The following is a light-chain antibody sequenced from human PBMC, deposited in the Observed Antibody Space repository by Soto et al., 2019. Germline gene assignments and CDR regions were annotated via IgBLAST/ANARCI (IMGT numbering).Light chain of an antibody. CDR2: GNS. J-gene: IGLJ1*01. CDR1: SSNIGAGYD. V-gene: IGLV1-40*01. CDR3: QSYDLSLSYV. Sequence: QSVLTQPPSVSGAPGQRVTISCTGGSSNIGAGYDLHWYQQLPGTAPKLLIYGNSNRPSGVPDRFSGSKSGTSASLAITGLQPEDEADYYCQSYDLSLSYVFGTGTKLTVL.